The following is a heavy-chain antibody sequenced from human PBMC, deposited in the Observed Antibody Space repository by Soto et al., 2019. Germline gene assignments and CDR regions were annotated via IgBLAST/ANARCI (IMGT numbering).Heavy chain of an antibody. CDR3: ARYYYGSGSPDYYYYGMDV. Sequence: GGSLRLSCAASGFTFSRYGMNWVRQAPGKGLKWVSYITSNSSTIYYADSVKGRFTISRDNAKNSLYLQMNSLRAEDTAVYYCARYYYGSGSPDYYYYGMDVWGQGTTVTVSS. D-gene: IGHD3-10*01. V-gene: IGHV3-48*01. J-gene: IGHJ6*02. CDR2: ITSNSSTI. CDR1: GFTFSRYG.